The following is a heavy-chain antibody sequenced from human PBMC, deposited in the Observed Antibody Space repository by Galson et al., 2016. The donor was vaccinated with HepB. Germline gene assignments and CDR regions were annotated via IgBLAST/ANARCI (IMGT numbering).Heavy chain of an antibody. V-gene: IGHV3-33*01. CDR2: IWYDGSKQ. D-gene: IGHD6-19*01. CDR3: ARDSGRAVPDATPGEGDWYFDL. CDR1: GFTFSNYG. J-gene: IGHJ2*01. Sequence: SLRLSCAASGFTFSNYGMHWVRQAPGKGLEWVADIWYDGSKQYYADSVKGRFTISRDNSKNTLYLQMNTLRAGDTAVYYCARDSGRAVPDATPGEGDWYFDLWGRGTLVTVSS.